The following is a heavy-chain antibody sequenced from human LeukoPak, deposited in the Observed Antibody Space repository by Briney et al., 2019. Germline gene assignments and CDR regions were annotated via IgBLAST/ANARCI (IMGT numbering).Heavy chain of an antibody. J-gene: IGHJ4*02. D-gene: IGHD6-13*01. V-gene: IGHV4-39*07. CDR3: ARLAAAGTPYDY. CDR2: INHSGST. CDR1: GGSISSSNYY. Sequence: SETLSLTCTVSGGSISSSNYYWGWIRQPPGKGLEWIGEINHSGSTNYNPSLKSRVTISVDASKNQFSLKLSSVTAADTAVYYCARLAAAGTPYDYWGQGTLVTVSS.